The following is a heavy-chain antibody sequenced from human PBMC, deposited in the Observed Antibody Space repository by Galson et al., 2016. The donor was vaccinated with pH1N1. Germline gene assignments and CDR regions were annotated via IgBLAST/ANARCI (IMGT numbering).Heavy chain of an antibody. CDR3: ATVYRGSYYVPRYFDL. CDR1: GYTLSELA. J-gene: IGHJ2*01. D-gene: IGHD1-26*01. CDR2: FDPEDDKP. Sequence: SVKVSCKVSGYTLSELAIHWVRQTPGKGLEWMGGFDPEDDKPFYAQTFEGRVTMTQDTSTDTAYLQLSSLTSDDAAVYYCATVYRGSYYVPRYFDLWGLGTLVSVVS. V-gene: IGHV1-24*01.